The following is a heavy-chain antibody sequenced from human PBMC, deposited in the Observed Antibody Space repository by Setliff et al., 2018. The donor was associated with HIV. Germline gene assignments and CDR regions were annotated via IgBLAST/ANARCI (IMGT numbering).Heavy chain of an antibody. CDR3: ATQRDIVMVPGQGGFDI. V-gene: IGHV1-46*01. D-gene: IGHD2-2*01. CDR1: GYTFTNYA. J-gene: IGHJ3*02. Sequence: GASVKVSCKASGYTFTNYAMHWVRQAPGQGLEWMGIINPSGGSTTYAQKFQGRVTMTRDTSTSTVYMELSSLRSEDTAVYYCATQRDIVMVPGQGGFDIWAQGTMVTVSS. CDR2: INPSGGST.